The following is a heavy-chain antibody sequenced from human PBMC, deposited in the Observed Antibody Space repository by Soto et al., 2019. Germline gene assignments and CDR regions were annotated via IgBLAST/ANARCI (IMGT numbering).Heavy chain of an antibody. CDR3: AREVPGTDYYYMDV. CDR2: IDHGGSA. J-gene: IGHJ6*03. Sequence: QVHLQQWGAGLVRPSETLFLTCAVYGGSLNGFQWSWIRQAPGKRLEWIGQIDHGGSANYNPSLKSRVILLVDSSKSQLSLTVTSVTAADSSVYYCAREVPGTDYYYMDVWGKGTTVTVSS. D-gene: IGHD3-10*01. CDR1: GGSLNGFQ. V-gene: IGHV4-34*01.